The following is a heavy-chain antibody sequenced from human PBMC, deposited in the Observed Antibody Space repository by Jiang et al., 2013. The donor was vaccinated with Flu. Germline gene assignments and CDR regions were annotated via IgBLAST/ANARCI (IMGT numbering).Heavy chain of an antibody. CDR3: ARDRSDSTGWYYFDY. D-gene: IGHD6-19*01. Sequence: YNPSLESRVTISVDTSRNQFSLKLTSVNAADTAMYYYARDRSDSTGWYYFDYWGQGTPVTVSS. V-gene: IGHV4-39*07. J-gene: IGHJ4*02.